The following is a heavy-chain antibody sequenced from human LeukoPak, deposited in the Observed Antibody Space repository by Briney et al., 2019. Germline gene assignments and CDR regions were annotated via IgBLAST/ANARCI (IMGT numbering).Heavy chain of an antibody. CDR1: GFTFSSYA. D-gene: IGHD6-13*01. J-gene: IGHJ4*02. Sequence: PGGSLRLSCAASGFTFSSYAMSWVRQAPGKGLEWVSVISISGGRTYSADSVKGRFTISRDNSKNTLYLQMNSLRVEDTAVYYCAKDRTQQPYGIFDYWGQGTLVTVSS. V-gene: IGHV3-23*01. CDR2: ISISGGRT. CDR3: AKDRTQQPYGIFDY.